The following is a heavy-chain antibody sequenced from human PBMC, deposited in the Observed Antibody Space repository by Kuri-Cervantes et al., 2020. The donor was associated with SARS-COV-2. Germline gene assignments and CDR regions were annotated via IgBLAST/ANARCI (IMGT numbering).Heavy chain of an antibody. J-gene: IGHJ4*02. CDR3: ARGGSSWYVVTAPFDY. CDR1: GGAVSRGSYY. V-gene: IGHV4-61*01. D-gene: IGHD6-13*01. CDR2: INHSGST. Sequence: SETLSLTCTVSGGAVSRGSYYWSWTRQPPGKGLEWIGEINHSGSTNYNPSLTSRVTISVDTSKSQFSLKLSSVTAADTSVYYCARGGSSWYVVTAPFDYWGRGTLVTVSS.